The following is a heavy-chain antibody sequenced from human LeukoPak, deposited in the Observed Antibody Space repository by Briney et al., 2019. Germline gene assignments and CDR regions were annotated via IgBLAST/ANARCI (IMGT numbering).Heavy chain of an antibody. V-gene: IGHV4-4*07. Sequence: PSETLSLTCIVSGVSISNYYWSWIRQPAGKGLEWIGRIYSSGNTNYNPSLKSRVTMSIDTSKNQFSLKLTSVTVADTAAYYCARGGGIPDPECYYYYYMDVWGKGTTVTVSS. D-gene: IGHD2-2*02. CDR3: ARGGGIPDPECYYYYYMDV. CDR2: IYSSGNT. CDR1: GVSISNYY. J-gene: IGHJ6*03.